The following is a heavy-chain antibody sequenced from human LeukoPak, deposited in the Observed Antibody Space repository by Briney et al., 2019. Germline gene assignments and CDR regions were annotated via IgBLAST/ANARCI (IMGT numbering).Heavy chain of an antibody. CDR1: GFTFSSYT. J-gene: IGHJ3*02. Sequence: GGSLRLSCAASGFTFSSYTMNWVRQAPGKGLEWVSCISSSSSDIYYADLVKGRFTISRDNAKNSLYLQMNSLRAEDTAVYYCARDRTAAWTDDAFDIWGQGTMVTVSS. V-gene: IGHV3-21*01. D-gene: IGHD6-13*01. CDR3: ARDRTAAWTDDAFDI. CDR2: ISSSSSDI.